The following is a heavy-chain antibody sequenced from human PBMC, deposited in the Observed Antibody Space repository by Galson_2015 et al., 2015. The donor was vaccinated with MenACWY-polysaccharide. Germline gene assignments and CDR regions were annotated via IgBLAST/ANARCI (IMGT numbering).Heavy chain of an antibody. D-gene: IGHD2-8*02. J-gene: IGHJ6*02. Sequence: SLRLSCAASGFSFDDYAIHWVRHAPGTGLEWDSGIRWNGVNVGYADSVKGRFTLSRDNAKNSLYLAMTSLRGEDTALYYCAKAVPYGTGNYVRYFGYYVWRQVSTVSVSS. V-gene: IGHV3-9*01. CDR2: IRWNGVNV. CDR1: GFSFDDYA. CDR3: AKAVPYGTGNYVRYFGYYV.